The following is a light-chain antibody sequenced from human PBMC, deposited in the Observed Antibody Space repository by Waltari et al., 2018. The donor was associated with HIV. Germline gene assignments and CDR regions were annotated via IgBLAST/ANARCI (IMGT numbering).Light chain of an antibody. CDR1: AFPSPY. J-gene: IGLJ2*01. V-gene: IGLV3-25*03. CDR2: KDR. CDR3: QSPDKDDSSHVV. Sequence: SYELTLPPSVSVSPVQTASIPCSGDAFPSPYASWSQQKPGQAPVLVIYKDRERPSGIPERFSGSKSGTTVTLTISGVQADDEADYYCQSPDKDDSSHVVFGGGTKLTAL.